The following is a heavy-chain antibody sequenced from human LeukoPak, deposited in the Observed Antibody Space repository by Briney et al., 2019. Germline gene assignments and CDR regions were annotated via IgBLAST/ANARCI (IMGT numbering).Heavy chain of an antibody. V-gene: IGHV1-46*01. CDR1: GYSFTTYS. Sequence: ASVKLSCRSSGYSFTTYSIHWVRHAPGQGLEWMGIINPKGGITTDAQRFQGRVTMTSDTSTATVYMELSGLRSEDTAIYYCARKWSSRDWFDPWGQGTLLTVSS. J-gene: IGHJ5*02. CDR3: ARKWSSRDWFDP. D-gene: IGHD2-8*01. CDR2: INPKGGIT.